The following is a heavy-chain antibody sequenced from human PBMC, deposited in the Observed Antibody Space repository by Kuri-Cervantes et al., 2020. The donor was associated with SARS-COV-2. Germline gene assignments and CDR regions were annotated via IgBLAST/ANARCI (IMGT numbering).Heavy chain of an antibody. V-gene: IGHV3-21*01. Sequence: GGSLRLSCAASGFTFSSYSMNWVRQAPGKGLEWVSSISSSSSYIYYADLVKGRFTISRDNAKNSLYLQMNSLRAEDTAVYYCARDPKLGLPPAWGQGTLVTVSS. CDR3: ARDPKLGLPPA. CDR2: ISSSSSYI. J-gene: IGHJ5*02. D-gene: IGHD1-7*01. CDR1: GFTFSSYS.